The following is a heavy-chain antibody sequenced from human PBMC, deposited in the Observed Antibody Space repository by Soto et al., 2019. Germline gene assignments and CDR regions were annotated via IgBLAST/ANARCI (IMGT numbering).Heavy chain of an antibody. CDR1: GGTFRRYT. J-gene: IGHJ4*02. D-gene: IGHD3-22*01. CDR3: ARDGTLYDRRAYYYLY. CDR2: STPMFGTP. V-gene: IGHV1-69*01. Sequence: QVQLVQSGAEVKKPGSSVKVSCKASGGTFRRYTITWVRQAPGQGLEWMGGSTPMFGTPNYAQKFRGRVTITADESTSTAYMELSSLRSEDTAMYFCARDGTLYDRRAYYYLYWGQGTLVTVCS.